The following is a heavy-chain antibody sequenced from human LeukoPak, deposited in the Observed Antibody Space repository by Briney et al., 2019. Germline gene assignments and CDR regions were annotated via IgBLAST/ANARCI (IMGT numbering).Heavy chain of an antibody. V-gene: IGHV1-46*01. CDR3: ARAGPKTRDGYSSSWYYWLDP. J-gene: IGHJ5*02. CDR1: GYTFTSYY. CDR2: INPSGGST. D-gene: IGHD6-13*01. Sequence: ASVKVSCKASGYTFTSYYMHWVRQAPGQGLEWMGIINPSGGSTSYAQKFQGRVTMTRDMSTSTVYMELSSLRSEDTAVYYCARAGPKTRDGYSSSWYYWLDPWGQGTLVTVSS.